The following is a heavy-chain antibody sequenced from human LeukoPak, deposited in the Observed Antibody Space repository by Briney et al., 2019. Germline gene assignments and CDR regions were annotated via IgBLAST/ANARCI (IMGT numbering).Heavy chain of an antibody. CDR3: ARLETSNHDFWSGRPRGYMEV. V-gene: IGHV3-53*01. J-gene: IGHJ6*03. CDR1: AFSVSRNH. Sequence: GGSLTLSCVASAFSVSRNHVTWVRQAPGKGLEWVSLIYTGSKPDYADSVKGRFPISRNNSKSMVYLQMNSLRAEDTAVYYCARLETSNHDFWSGRPRGYMEVWGKGTTVTVSS. CDR2: IYTGSKP. D-gene: IGHD3-3*01.